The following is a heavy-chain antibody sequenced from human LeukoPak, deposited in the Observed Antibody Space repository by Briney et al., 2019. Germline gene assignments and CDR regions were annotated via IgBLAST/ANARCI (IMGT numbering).Heavy chain of an antibody. V-gene: IGHV1-46*01. CDR3: AREERISMVRGVIIGGNWFDP. CDR2: INPSGGST. Sequence: ASVKVSCKASGYTFTSYYMHWVRQAPGQGLEWMGMINPSGGSTTYAQKFQGRLTMTRGTSTSTVYMELSSLRSEDTAVYYCAREERISMVRGVIIGGNWFDPWGQGTLVTVSS. D-gene: IGHD3-10*01. J-gene: IGHJ5*02. CDR1: GYTFTSYY.